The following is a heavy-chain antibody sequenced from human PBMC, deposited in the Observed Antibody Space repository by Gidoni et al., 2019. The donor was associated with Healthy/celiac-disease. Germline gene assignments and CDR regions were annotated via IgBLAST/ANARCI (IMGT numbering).Heavy chain of an antibody. CDR3: ARVRTEAYYYYYYMDV. D-gene: IGHD1-1*01. CDR1: GFTFSSYS. CDR2: IRSSSSTI. V-gene: IGHV3-48*01. J-gene: IGHJ6*03. Sequence: EVQLVESGGGLVQPGGSLRLSCAASGFTFSSYSMNWVRQAPGKGLEWVSYIRSSSSTIYYADSVKGRFTISRDNAKNSLYLQMNSLRAEDTAVYYCARVRTEAYYYYYYMDVWGKGTTVTVSS.